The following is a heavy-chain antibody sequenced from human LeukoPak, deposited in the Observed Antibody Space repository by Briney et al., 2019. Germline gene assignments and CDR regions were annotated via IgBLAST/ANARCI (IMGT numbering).Heavy chain of an antibody. V-gene: IGHV4-39*01. CDR3: ARQVWIQLWLFDP. Sequence: SKTLSLTCTVSGDSISGNSYYWGWIRQPPGKGLEWIGSIYSSGSTYYNSSLKSRVTISVDTSKNQFSLRLSSVTAADTAVYYCARQVWIQLWLFDPWGQGTLVTVSS. J-gene: IGHJ5*02. CDR1: GDSISGNSYY. CDR2: IYSSGST. D-gene: IGHD5-18*01.